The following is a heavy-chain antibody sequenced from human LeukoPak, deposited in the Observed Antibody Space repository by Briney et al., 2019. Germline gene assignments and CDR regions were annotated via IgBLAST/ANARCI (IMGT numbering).Heavy chain of an antibody. V-gene: IGHV3-33*01. CDR3: VRDIGMAAAGPKY. CDR1: RFSTYG. J-gene: IGHJ4*02. Sequence: GGSLRLSCAASRFSTYGIHWVRQAPGKGLEWVAAVSYDGSKKYYADSLKGRFTISRDNSKDTVYLQMTGLRVEDTAVYYCVRDIGMAAAGPKYWGQGTLVTVSS. CDR2: VSYDGSKK. D-gene: IGHD6-13*01.